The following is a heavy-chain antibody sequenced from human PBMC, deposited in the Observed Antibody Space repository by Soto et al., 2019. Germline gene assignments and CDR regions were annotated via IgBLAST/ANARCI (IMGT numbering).Heavy chain of an antibody. Sequence: GESLKISCSGSGYSSANYWIGWVRQMPGKGLEWMGIIYPSDSDTRYSPSFQGQVTISADKSISTAFLQWSSLKASDTAMYFCARGDTSDYSTATPADYWGQGTLVTVSS. CDR1: GYSSANYW. CDR2: IYPSDSDT. CDR3: ARGDTSDYSTATPADY. V-gene: IGHV5-51*01. D-gene: IGHD3-22*01. J-gene: IGHJ4*02.